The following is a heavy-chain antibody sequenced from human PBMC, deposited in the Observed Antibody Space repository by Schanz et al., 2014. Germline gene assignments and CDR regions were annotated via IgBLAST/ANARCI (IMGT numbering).Heavy chain of an antibody. Sequence: QVQLVQSGAEVKKPGASVKVSCKASGYTFTDYYMHWVRQAPGQGLEWMGWINPDSGGTNYAQKFQGRVTMTRDMSINTAYMELSRLRSDDSAVYYCASDFWSGYSHYYYGLDVWGQGTTVTVSS. CDR3: ASDFWSGYSHYYYGLDV. V-gene: IGHV1-2*02. D-gene: IGHD3-3*01. CDR1: GYTFTDYY. CDR2: INPDSGGT. J-gene: IGHJ6*02.